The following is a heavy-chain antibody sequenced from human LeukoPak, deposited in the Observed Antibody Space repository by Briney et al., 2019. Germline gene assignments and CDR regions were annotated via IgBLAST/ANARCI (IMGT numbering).Heavy chain of an antibody. Sequence: GGSLRLSCAASGFTFSSNWMHWVRQGPGKGLVWVSRINSDGSGTSYADFVKGRFTISRDNAKNTLYLQMNSPRAEDTAVYYCARAGEGLLAYSFDIWGQGTMVTVSS. CDR1: GFTFSSNW. D-gene: IGHD1-26*01. V-gene: IGHV3-74*01. J-gene: IGHJ3*02. CDR2: INSDGSGT. CDR3: ARAGEGLLAYSFDI.